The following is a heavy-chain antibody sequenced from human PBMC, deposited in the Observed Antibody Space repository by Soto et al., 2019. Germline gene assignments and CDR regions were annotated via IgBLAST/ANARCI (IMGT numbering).Heavy chain of an antibody. Sequence: SQTLSLTCAISGDSVSSNSAAWNWIRQSPSRGLEWLGRTYYRTKWYNDYAVSVKSRITINPDTSKNQFSLQLNSVTPEGTALYYCARVSKIVGATGGWYYYYMDVLGKGTTVTVSS. CDR2: TYYRTKWYN. J-gene: IGHJ6*03. CDR1: GDSVSSNSAA. CDR3: ARVSKIVGATGGWYYYYMDV. D-gene: IGHD1-26*01. V-gene: IGHV6-1*01.